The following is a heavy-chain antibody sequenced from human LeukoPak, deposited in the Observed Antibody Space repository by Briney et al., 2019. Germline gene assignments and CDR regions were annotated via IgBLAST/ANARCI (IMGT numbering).Heavy chain of an antibody. CDR3: ARGSIMVRGPPDY. CDR1: GGSISSSNW. D-gene: IGHD3-10*01. J-gene: IGHJ4*02. Sequence: PSGTLSLTCAVSGGSISSSNWWSWVRQPPGKGLEWIGEIYHSGSTNYNPSLKSRVTISVDKSKNQFSLKLSSVPAADTAVYYCARGSIMVRGPPDYWGQGTLVTVSS. CDR2: IYHSGST. V-gene: IGHV4-4*02.